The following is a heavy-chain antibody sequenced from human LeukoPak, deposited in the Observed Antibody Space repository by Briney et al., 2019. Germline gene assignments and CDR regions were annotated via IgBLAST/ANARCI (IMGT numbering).Heavy chain of an antibody. CDR1: GYTFTSYG. Sequence: ASVKVSCKASGYTFTSYGICWVRQAPGQGLEWMGWISAYNGNTNYAQKLQGRVTMTTDTSTSTAYMELRSLRSDDTAVYYCARKTVGATAEDYWGQGTLVTVSS. V-gene: IGHV1-18*01. CDR2: ISAYNGNT. D-gene: IGHD1-26*01. CDR3: ARKTVGATAEDY. J-gene: IGHJ4*02.